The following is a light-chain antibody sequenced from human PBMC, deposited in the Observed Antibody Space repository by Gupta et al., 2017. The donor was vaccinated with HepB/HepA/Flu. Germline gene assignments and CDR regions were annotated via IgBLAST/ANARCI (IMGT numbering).Light chain of an antibody. V-gene: IGLV3-1*01. CDR1: KLGDKY. CDR3: QESETNTVV. J-gene: IGLJ2*01. Sequence: SYGLSQPPSLSVSPGQTASITCSGDKLGDKYACWYQQRPGQSPVLVSYQDTERPSGIPERFYGANSATNATTDISGTQAVEDYSESCQESETNTVVFGGGTKLTVL. CDR2: QDT.